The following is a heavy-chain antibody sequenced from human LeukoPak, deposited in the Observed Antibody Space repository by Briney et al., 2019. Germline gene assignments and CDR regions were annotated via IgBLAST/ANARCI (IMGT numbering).Heavy chain of an antibody. CDR2: INPNSGGT. D-gene: IGHD3-22*01. CDR1: GYTFTGYY. CDR3: ARVPVPPYYYDSSGYPSFWAFDI. V-gene: IGHV1-2*02. Sequence: GASVKVSCKASGYTFTGYYMHWVRQAPGQGLEWMGWINPNSGGTNYAQKFQGRVTMTRDTSISTAYMELSRLRSDDTAVYYCARVPVPPYYYDSSGYPSFWAFDIWGQGTMVTVSS. J-gene: IGHJ3*02.